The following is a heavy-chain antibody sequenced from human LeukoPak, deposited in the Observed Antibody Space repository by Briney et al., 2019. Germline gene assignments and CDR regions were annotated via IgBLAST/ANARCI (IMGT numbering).Heavy chain of an antibody. D-gene: IGHD5-12*01. CDR3: ARDAEKNSGYDYYYYGMDV. V-gene: IGHV3-21*01. Sequence: GGSLRLSCAASGFTFSSYSMNWVRQAPGKGLEWVSSISSSSSYIYYADSVKGRFTISRDNAKNSLYLQMNSLRAEDTAVYYCARDAEKNSGYDYYYYGMDVWGQGTTVTVSS. J-gene: IGHJ6*02. CDR2: ISSSSSYI. CDR1: GFTFSSYS.